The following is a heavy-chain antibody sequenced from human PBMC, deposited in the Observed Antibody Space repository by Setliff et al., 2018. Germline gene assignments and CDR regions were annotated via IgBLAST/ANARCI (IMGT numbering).Heavy chain of an antibody. V-gene: IGHV3-21*01. D-gene: IGHD2-2*01. CDR3: ARSENCLSTHCSPYDY. J-gene: IGHJ4*02. CDR2: IDSSSTWI. Sequence: PGGSLRLSCAASGFTFSSYTMNWVRQAPGQGLEWVSSIDSSSTWIYYADSVKGRFTISRDNAKNSLYLQMNSLRAEDTATYYCARSENCLSTHCSPYDYWGQGTLVTVSS. CDR1: GFTFSSYT.